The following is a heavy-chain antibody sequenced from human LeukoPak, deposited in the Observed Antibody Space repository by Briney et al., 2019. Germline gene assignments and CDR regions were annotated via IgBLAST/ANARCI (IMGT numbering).Heavy chain of an antibody. Sequence: SETLSLTCAVSGGPISSGGYSWSWIRRPPGKGLEWIGYIYHSGSTYYNPSLKSRVTISVDRSKNQFSLKLSSVTAADTAVYYCARVGFNWFDPWGQGTLVTVSS. J-gene: IGHJ5*02. D-gene: IGHD2-15*01. CDR3: ARVGFNWFDP. V-gene: IGHV4-30-2*01. CDR1: GGPISSGGYS. CDR2: IYHSGST.